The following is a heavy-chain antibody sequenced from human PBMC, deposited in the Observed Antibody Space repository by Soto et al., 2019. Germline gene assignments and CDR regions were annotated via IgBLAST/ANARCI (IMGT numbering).Heavy chain of an antibody. V-gene: IGHV1-69*06. J-gene: IGHJ1*01. D-gene: IGHD3-22*01. CDR1: GRTFSSYA. Sequence: KVSCKDSGRTFSSYAISCVLQAPGQDFEWMGGIIPIFGTANDAQKFQGRVTNTADTSTSTVYMELSGLGYDDTAVYFCARALHYHDAVGYPGYFQYWRQGTLVTVSS. CDR3: ARALHYHDAVGYPGYFQY. CDR2: IIPIFGTA.